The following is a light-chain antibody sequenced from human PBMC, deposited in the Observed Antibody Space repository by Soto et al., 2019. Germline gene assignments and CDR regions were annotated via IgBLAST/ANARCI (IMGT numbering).Light chain of an antibody. V-gene: IGKV3-20*01. CDR2: GAS. Sequence: DIVLTQSPGTLSLSPGEGATLSCRASQSITSNYLAWYQQKSGRPPRLLIFGASSRATGTPDRFSGSGSGTDFTRSISRLEPEDFAVYACQQYGSLPWTFGQGTKVESK. J-gene: IGKJ1*01. CDR3: QQYGSLPWT. CDR1: QSITSNY.